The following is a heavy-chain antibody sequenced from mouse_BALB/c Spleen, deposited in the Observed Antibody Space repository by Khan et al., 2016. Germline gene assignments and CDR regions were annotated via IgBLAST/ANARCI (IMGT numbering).Heavy chain of an antibody. Sequence: EVKLLESGGGLVQPVGSLKLSCAASGFDFSRYWMSWVRQAPGKGLEWIGEINPDSSTINYTPSLQDKFIISRDNDKNTLYLQMSKGRSEDTALYYCARAGYDGYLAYWGQGTLVTVSA. CDR3: ARAGYDGYLAY. V-gene: IGHV4-1*02. CDR1: GFDFSRYW. J-gene: IGHJ3*01. D-gene: IGHD2-14*01. CDR2: INPDSSTI.